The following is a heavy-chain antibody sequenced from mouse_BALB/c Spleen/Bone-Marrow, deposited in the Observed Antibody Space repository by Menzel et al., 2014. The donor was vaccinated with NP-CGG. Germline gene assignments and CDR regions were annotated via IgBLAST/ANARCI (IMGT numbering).Heavy chain of an antibody. D-gene: IGHD4-1*01. CDR2: IDPANGNT. J-gene: IGHJ4*01. V-gene: IGHV14-3*02. Sequence: VQLQQSGAELVKPGASVKLSCTASGFNIKDTYMRWVEQRPEQGLEWIGRIDPANGNTKYDPKFQGKATITADTSSNTAYLQLSSLTSEDTAVYYCARWEYYAMDYWGQGTSVTVSS. CDR3: ARWEYYAMDY. CDR1: GFNIKDTY.